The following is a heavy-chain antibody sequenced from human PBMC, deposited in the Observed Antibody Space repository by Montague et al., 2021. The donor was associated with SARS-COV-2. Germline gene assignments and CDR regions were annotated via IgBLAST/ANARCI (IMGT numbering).Heavy chain of an antibody. V-gene: IGHV4-39*01. CDR2: IYYSGST. CDR3: GRQGGSSSWYGGYYYGMDV. D-gene: IGHD6-13*01. CDR1: GGSISSSSYY. Sequence: SETLSLTCTVSGGSISSSSYYWGWIRQPPGKGLERIGSIYYSGSTYYNPSLKSRVTISVDTSKNQFSLKLSSVTAADTAVYYCGRQGGSSSWYGGYYYGMDVWGQGTTVTVSS. J-gene: IGHJ6*02.